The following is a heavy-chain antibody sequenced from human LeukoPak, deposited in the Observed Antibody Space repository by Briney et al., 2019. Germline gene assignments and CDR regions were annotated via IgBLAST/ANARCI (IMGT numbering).Heavy chain of an antibody. CDR3: ATNEWFGELSA. CDR1: GFTFSTYW. J-gene: IGHJ5*02. CDR2: ISSSGSTI. V-gene: IGHV3-48*04. D-gene: IGHD3-10*01. Sequence: AGGSLRLSCAASGFTFSTYWMSWVRQAPGKGLEWVSYISSSGSTIYYADSVKGRFTISRDNAKNSLYLQMNSLRAEDTAVYYCATNEWFGELSAWGQGTLVTVSS.